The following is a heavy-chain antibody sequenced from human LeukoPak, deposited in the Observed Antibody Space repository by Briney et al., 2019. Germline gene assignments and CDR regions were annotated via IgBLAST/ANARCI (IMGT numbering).Heavy chain of an antibody. D-gene: IGHD5-24*01. CDR1: GGSISSGDYY. CDR2: IYYSGST. J-gene: IGHJ4*02. V-gene: IGHV4-30-4*01. Sequence: SQTLSLTCTVSGGSISSGDYYWSWIRQPPGKGLEWIGYIYYSGSTYYNPSLKSRVTISVDTSKNQFSLKLSSVTAADTAVYYCARARDGYSYGFDYWGQGTLVTVSS. CDR3: ARARDGYSYGFDY.